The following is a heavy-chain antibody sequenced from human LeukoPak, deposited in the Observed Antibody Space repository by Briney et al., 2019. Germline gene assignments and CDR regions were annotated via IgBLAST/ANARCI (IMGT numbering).Heavy chain of an antibody. CDR3: ARGVSGEP. J-gene: IGHJ5*02. CDR2: INQDGSGK. V-gene: IGHV3-7*01. CDR1: GFTFSSFW. Sequence: GGSLRLSCAASGFTFSSFWMSWVRQAPGKGLEWVANINQDGSGKYFVDSVKGRFTISRDNAKNSLYLQMNSLRAEDTAVYYCARGVSGEPWGQGILVTVSS. D-gene: IGHD1-14*01.